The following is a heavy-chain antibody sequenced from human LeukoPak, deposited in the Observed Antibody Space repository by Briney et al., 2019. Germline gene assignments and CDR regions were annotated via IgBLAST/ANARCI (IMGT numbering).Heavy chain of an antibody. J-gene: IGHJ5*02. CDR2: ISSSSSYI. V-gene: IGHV3-21*01. D-gene: IGHD3-10*01. CDR3: AREMEDGSGRGWFDP. CDR1: GFTFSSYS. Sequence: GGSLRLSCAASGFTFSSYSMNWVRQAPGKGLEWVSSISSSSSYIYYADSVKGRFTISRDNAKNSLYLQMSSLRAEDTAVYYCAREMEDGSGRGWFDPWGQGTLVTVSS.